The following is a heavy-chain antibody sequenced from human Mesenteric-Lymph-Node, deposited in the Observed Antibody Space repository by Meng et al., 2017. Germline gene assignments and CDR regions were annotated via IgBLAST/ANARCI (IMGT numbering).Heavy chain of an antibody. J-gene: IGHJ4*02. CDR3: ATLPGSLRAF. CDR2: MSPNNGDT. Sequence: QVQLVQSGAEVKKPGASVKVSCKAMHWVRQAHRQRLGWMGWMSPNNGDTNYAQHFQGRVTMTRDTSISTAYMELSDLRSDDTAVYYCATLPGSLRAFWGQGTLVTVSS. V-gene: IGHV1-2*02. D-gene: IGHD2-15*01.